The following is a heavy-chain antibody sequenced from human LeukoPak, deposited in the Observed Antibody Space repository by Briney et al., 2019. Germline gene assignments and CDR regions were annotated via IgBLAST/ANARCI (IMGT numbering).Heavy chain of an antibody. CDR2: ISSSGSTI. Sequence: PGGSLRLSCAASGFTFSDYYMSWIRQAPGKGLEWVSYISSSGSTIYYADSVKGRFTISRDNAKNSLYLQMNSLRAEDTAVYYCARGGYYDIPPEGDNWFDPWGQGTLVTVSS. CDR1: GFTFSDYY. D-gene: IGHD3-9*01. CDR3: ARGGYYDIPPEGDNWFDP. J-gene: IGHJ5*02. V-gene: IGHV3-11*01.